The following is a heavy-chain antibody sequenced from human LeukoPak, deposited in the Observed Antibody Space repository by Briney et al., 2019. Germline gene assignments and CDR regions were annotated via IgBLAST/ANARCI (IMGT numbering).Heavy chain of an antibody. CDR3: ARGRGGPGA. V-gene: IGHV4-34*01. D-gene: IGHD3-10*01. J-gene: IGHJ4*02. CDR2: INHSGST. Sequence: SETLSLTCAVYGGSFSGYYCSWIRQPPGKGLEWIGEINHSGSTNYNPSLKSRVTISVDTSKNQFSLKLSSVTAADTAVYYCARGRGGPGAWGQGTLVTVSS. CDR1: GGSFSGYY.